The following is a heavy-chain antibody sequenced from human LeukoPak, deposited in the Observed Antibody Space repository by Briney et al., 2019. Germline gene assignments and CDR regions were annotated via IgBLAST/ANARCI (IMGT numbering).Heavy chain of an antibody. Sequence: SETLSLTCTVSGGSISSYYWSWIRQPPGKGLEWIGYIYYSGSTNYNPSLKSRVTISIDTSKNQFSLKLSSVTAADTAVYYCARDISSWPYYFDYWGQGTLVTVSS. CDR2: IYYSGST. J-gene: IGHJ4*02. CDR1: GGSISSYY. V-gene: IGHV4-59*12. CDR3: ARDISSWPYYFDY. D-gene: IGHD6-13*01.